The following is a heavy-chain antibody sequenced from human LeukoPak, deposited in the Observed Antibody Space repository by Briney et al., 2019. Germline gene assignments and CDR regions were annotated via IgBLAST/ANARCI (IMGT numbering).Heavy chain of an antibody. CDR1: GGSISNYY. Sequence: SETLSLTCTVSGGSISNYYWSWIRQPPGKGLEWIGYIYYSGSTNYNPSLKSRVTISVDTSKNQFSLKLSSVTAADTAVYYCARVNTQGVPSPWGQGILVTVSS. CDR3: ARVNTQGVPSP. CDR2: IYYSGST. D-gene: IGHD2-15*01. V-gene: IGHV4-59*08. J-gene: IGHJ5*02.